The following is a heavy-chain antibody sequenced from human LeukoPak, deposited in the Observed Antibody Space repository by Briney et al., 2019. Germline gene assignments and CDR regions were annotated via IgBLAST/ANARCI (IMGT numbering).Heavy chain of an antibody. CDR1: GFTFSSYS. J-gene: IGHJ3*02. Sequence: GGSLRISCAASGFTFSSYSMNWVRQAPGKGLEWVSYISSSSSTIYYADSVKGRFTISRDNAKNSLYLQMNSLRAEDTAVYYCARGTYRGEKYYDTTGGPFDIWGQRTMFTVSS. CDR3: ARGTYRGEKYYDTTGGPFDI. V-gene: IGHV3-48*04. D-gene: IGHD3-22*01. CDR2: ISSSSSTI.